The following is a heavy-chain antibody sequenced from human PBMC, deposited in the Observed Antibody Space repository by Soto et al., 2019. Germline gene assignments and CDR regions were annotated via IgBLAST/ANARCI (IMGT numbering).Heavy chain of an antibody. CDR1: GFTFSSYS. CDR2: ISSSSSYI. V-gene: IGHV3-21*01. D-gene: IGHD2-15*01. J-gene: IGHJ5*02. Sequence: GGSLRLSCAASGFTFSSYSMNWVRQAPGKGLEWVSSISSSSSYIYYADSVKGRFTISRDNAKNSLYLQMNSLRPEDTAVYYCARSYDCSGGSCYSGHGPWGQGTLVTVSS. CDR3: ARSYDCSGGSCYSGHGP.